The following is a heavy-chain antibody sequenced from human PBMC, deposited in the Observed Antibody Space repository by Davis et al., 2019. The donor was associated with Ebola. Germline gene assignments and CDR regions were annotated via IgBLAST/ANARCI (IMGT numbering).Heavy chain of an antibody. D-gene: IGHD3-22*01. CDR2: IKQDGSQK. J-gene: IGHJ5*02. Sequence: GESLKISCAASGFTFSSYWMTFVRQAPGKGLEWVANIKQDGSQKYYADSVKGRFTISRDNAENSVFLQMNSLRAEDTAVYYCARAGFYYESSDYYEYPTWFDPLGQGTLVTVSS. CDR1: GFTFSSYW. V-gene: IGHV3-7*03. CDR3: ARAGFYYESSDYYEYPTWFDP.